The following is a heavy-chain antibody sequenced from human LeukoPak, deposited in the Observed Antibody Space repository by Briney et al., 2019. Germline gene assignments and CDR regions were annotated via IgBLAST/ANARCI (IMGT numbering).Heavy chain of an antibody. J-gene: IGHJ4*02. CDR2: IYYSGST. V-gene: IGHV4-39*07. CDR3: ARSLGGDSYYFDY. Sequence: SETLSLTCTVSGGSISSSSYYWGWIRQPPGKGLEWIGSIYYSGSTYYNPSLKSRVTISVDTSKNQFSLKLSSVTAADTAVYYCARSLGGDSYYFDYWGQGTLVTVSS. D-gene: IGHD2-21*02. CDR1: GGSISSSSYY.